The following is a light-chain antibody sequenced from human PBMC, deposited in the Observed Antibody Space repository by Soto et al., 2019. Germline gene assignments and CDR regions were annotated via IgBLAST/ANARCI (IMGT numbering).Light chain of an antibody. CDR2: DAS. J-gene: IGKJ1*01. CDR1: QSVSSW. CDR3: QQYNTYPWT. Sequence: DIQMTQSPSTLSASVGDRVTITCRASQSVSSWLAWYQQKPGRAPKLLIYDASDLQSGVPSRFSGSGSGTEFTLTISSLQPDDFATYYCQQYNTYPWTFGQGTKVELK. V-gene: IGKV1-5*01.